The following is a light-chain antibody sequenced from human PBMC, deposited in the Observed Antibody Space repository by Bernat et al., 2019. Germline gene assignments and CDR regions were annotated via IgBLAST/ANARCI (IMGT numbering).Light chain of an antibody. V-gene: IGLV2-23*02. J-gene: IGLJ2*01. CDR3: SSYASSTTVL. CDR1: SSDVGTYNL. Sequence: QSALTQPASVSGSPGQSITISCTGTSSDVGTYNLVSWYQQYPGKAPKLIIYEVTKGPSGVSNRFSGSKSGNTASLTISGLQAVDEADYYCSSYASSTTVLFGGGTKLTVL. CDR2: EVT.